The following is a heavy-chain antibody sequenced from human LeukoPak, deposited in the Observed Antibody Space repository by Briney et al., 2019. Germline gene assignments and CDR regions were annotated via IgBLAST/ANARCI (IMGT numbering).Heavy chain of an antibody. CDR3: ARVQGSGSNHFDY. V-gene: IGHV1-2*02. CDR1: GYTFTGYY. J-gene: IGHJ4*02. Sequence: GASVKVSCKASGYTFTGYYMHWVRQAPGQGLEWMGWINPNSGGTNYAQKFQGRVTMTRDTSISTAYMELSRLRSDDTAVYCCARVQGSGSNHFDYWGQGTLVTVSS. D-gene: IGHD3-10*01. CDR2: INPNSGGT.